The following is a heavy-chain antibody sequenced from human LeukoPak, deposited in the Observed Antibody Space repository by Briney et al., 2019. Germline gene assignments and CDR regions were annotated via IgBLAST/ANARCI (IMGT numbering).Heavy chain of an antibody. Sequence: SETLSLTCTVSGGSISSYYWSWIRQPPGKGLEWIGYIYTSGSTDYNPSLKSRVTISVDTSKNQFSLRLSSVTAADTAVYYCARLGIAAAGTIWFDPWGQGTLVTVSS. J-gene: IGHJ5*02. V-gene: IGHV4-4*09. CDR2: IYTSGST. CDR1: GGSISSYY. CDR3: ARLGIAAAGTIWFDP. D-gene: IGHD6-13*01.